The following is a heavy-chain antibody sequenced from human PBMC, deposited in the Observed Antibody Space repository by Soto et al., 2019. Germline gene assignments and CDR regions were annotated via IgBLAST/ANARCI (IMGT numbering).Heavy chain of an antibody. J-gene: IGHJ6*02. V-gene: IGHV1-2*04. CDR1: GYSFTDFH. CDR2: INPKSGGT. CDR3: ARGDSTDCSNGVCSFFYNHDMDV. D-gene: IGHD2-8*01. Sequence: ASVKVSCKASGYSFTDFHIHWVRQAPGQGLEWLGRINPKSGGTSTAQKFQGWVTMTTDTSISTASMELTRLTSDDTAIYYCARGDSTDCSNGVCSFFYNHDMDVWGQGTTVTVSS.